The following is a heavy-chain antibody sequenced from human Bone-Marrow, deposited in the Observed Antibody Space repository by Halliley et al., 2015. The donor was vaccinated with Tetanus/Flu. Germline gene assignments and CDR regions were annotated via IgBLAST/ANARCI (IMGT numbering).Heavy chain of an antibody. Sequence: WLSGISENGVNTYYADSVKGRFPISRDNSKNTLYLQMDSLRAEDTAVYYCVKRPPRQNSNYFDYWGQGTLVTVSS. D-gene: IGHD3-22*01. J-gene: IGHJ4*02. V-gene: IGHV3-23*01. CDR2: ISENGVNT. CDR3: VKRPPRQNSNYFDY.